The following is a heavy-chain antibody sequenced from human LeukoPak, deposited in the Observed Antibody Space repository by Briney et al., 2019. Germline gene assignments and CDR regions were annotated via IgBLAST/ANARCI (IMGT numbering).Heavy chain of an antibody. CDR3: ARSLTPPLYYFDY. CDR2: IYHSGST. V-gene: IGHV4-38-2*01. CDR1: GYPISSGYY. Sequence: SETLSLTCAVSGYPISSGYYWGWIRQPPGKGLEVIGSIYHSGSTYYNPSLKSRVTISVDTSKNQFSLKLSSVTAADTAVYYCARSLTPPLYYFDYWGQGTLVTVSS. J-gene: IGHJ4*02.